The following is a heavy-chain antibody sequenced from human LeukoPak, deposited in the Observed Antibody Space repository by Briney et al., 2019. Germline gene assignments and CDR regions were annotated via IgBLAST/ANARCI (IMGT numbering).Heavy chain of an antibody. D-gene: IGHD3-3*01. CDR1: AFTFSNYA. CDR3: ARGERVNLWIFEGYDY. Sequence: GRSLRLSCAASAFTFSNYAMHWVRRAPGEGLEWVGMIWYDGSNENYADSVRGRFAISRDNVKNTLYLQMSSLRAEDTAVYYCARGERVNLWIFEGYDYWGRGTPVTVSS. CDR2: IWYDGSNE. V-gene: IGHV3-33*01. J-gene: IGHJ4*02.